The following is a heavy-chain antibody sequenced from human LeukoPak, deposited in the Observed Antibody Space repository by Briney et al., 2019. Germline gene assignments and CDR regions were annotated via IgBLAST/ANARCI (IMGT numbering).Heavy chain of an antibody. D-gene: IGHD3-3*01. CDR3: ARGFVNRITTFGVGIRRAFDI. Sequence: ASVKVSCRASGYTFSNYGIGWVRQAPGQGLEWIGWISLYNGDTNYAQKFQGRVTMSRDTSISTAYMELSRLRSDDTAVYYCARGFVNRITTFGVGIRRAFDIWGQGTMVTVSS. V-gene: IGHV1-18*01. CDR2: ISLYNGDT. J-gene: IGHJ3*02. CDR1: GYTFSNYG.